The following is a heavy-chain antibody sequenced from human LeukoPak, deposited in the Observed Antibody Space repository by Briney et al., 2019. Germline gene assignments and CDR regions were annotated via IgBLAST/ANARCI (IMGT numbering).Heavy chain of an antibody. Sequence: GGSLRLSCAASGFTFSSYAMHWVRQAPGKGLEWVAVISYDGSNKYYADSVKGRFTISRDNSKNTLYLQMNSLRAEDTAVYYCARAGTTSYYYDSSGYRQYYFDYWGQGTLVTVSS. CDR1: GFTFSSYA. CDR2: ISYDGSNK. J-gene: IGHJ4*02. D-gene: IGHD3-22*01. CDR3: ARAGTTSYYYDSSGYRQYYFDY. V-gene: IGHV3-30-3*01.